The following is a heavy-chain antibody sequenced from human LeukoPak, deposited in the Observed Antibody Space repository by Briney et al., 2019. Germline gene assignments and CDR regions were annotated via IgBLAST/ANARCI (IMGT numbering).Heavy chain of an antibody. V-gene: IGHV3-11*01. J-gene: IGHJ4*02. CDR3: ARDGEGYGGPYYFDY. Sequence: GGSLRLSCAASGFTFSDYYMGWVRQAPGKGLEWISFISSSATTIYQADSVKGRFTISRDNTENSLYLQMNSLRADDTALYYCARDGEGYGGPYYFDYWGQGTLVTVSS. CDR2: ISSSATTI. D-gene: IGHD4/OR15-4a*01. CDR1: GFTFSDYY.